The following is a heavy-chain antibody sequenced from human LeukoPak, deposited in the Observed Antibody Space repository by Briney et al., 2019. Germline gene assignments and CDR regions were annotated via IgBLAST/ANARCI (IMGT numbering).Heavy chain of an antibody. V-gene: IGHV3-7*01. CDR2: IKQDGSEK. D-gene: IGHD3-22*01. CDR3: ARAYYYDSSGYYRDY. J-gene: IGHJ4*02. Sequence: PGGSLRLSCAASGSTFSSYWMSWVRQAPGKGLEWVANIKQDGSEKYYVDSVKGRFTISRDNAKNSLHLQMNSLRAEDTAVYYCARAYYYDSSGYYRDYWGQGTLVTVSS. CDR1: GSTFSSYW.